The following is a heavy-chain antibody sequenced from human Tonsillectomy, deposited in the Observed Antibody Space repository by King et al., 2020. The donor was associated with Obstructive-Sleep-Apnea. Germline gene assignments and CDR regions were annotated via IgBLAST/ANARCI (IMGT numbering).Heavy chain of an antibody. D-gene: IGHD4-17*01. J-gene: IGHJ3*02. CDR1: GFTFSSYA. V-gene: IGHV3-30-3*01. CDR2: RSYDGSNK. CDR3: ASLVGDYAFDI. Sequence: QLVQSGGGVVQPGRSLRLSCAASGFTFSSYAMHWVRQAPGKGLEWVAVRSYDGSNKYYADSGKGRLTISRDNSKNTLYLQMNSLRAEDTAVYYCASLVGDYAFDIWGQGTMVTVSS.